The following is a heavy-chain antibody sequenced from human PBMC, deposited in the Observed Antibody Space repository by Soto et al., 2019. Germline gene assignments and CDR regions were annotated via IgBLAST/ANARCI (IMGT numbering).Heavy chain of an antibody. Sequence: ASVKVSCKASGYTFTSYDINWVRQATGQGLEWMGWMNPNSGNTGYAQKFQGRVTMTRNTSISTAYMELSSLRSEDTAVYYCARDRRGASDIAARWFPYYYYYGMDVWGQGTTVTVSS. CDR2: MNPNSGNT. CDR3: ARDRRGASDIAARWFPYYYYYGMDV. V-gene: IGHV1-8*01. D-gene: IGHD6-6*01. CDR1: GYTFTSYD. J-gene: IGHJ6*02.